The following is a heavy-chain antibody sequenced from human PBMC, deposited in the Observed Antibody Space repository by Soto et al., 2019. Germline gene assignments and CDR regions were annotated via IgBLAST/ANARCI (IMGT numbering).Heavy chain of an antibody. Sequence: KASETLSLTCTVSGGSISSYYWSWIRQPPGKGLEWIGYIYYSGSTNYNPSLKSRVTISVETSKNQFSLKLSSVTAADTAVYYCAAYILNPPAAAGTHAFDIWGQGTMVTVSS. CDR2: IYYSGST. CDR3: AAYILNPPAAAGTHAFDI. V-gene: IGHV4-59*01. J-gene: IGHJ3*02. CDR1: GGSISSYY. D-gene: IGHD6-13*01.